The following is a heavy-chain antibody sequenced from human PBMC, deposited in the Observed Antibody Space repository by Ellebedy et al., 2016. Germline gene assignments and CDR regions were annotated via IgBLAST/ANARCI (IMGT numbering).Heavy chain of an antibody. CDR2: ISAYNGNT. J-gene: IGHJ4*02. CDR1: GYTFTSYG. V-gene: IGHV1-18*01. Sequence: ASVKVSCKASGYTFTSYGISWVRQAPGQGLEWMGWISAYNGNTNYAQKLQGRVTMTTDTSTSTAYMELRSLRSDDTAVYYCARAYYYDSSGHQALLRFGYWGQGTLVTVSS. CDR3: ARAYYYDSSGHQALLRFGY. D-gene: IGHD3-22*01.